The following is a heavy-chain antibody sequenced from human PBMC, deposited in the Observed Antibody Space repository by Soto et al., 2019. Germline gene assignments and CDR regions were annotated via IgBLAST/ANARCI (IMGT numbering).Heavy chain of an antibody. CDR1: GGSFSGHH. J-gene: IGHJ4*02. Sequence: SETLSLTCAVYGGSFSGHHWSWIRQPPGKGLEWIGEINHSGSTNYNPSLKSRVTISVDTSKNQFSLKLSSVTAADTAVYYCARGWGRIFDYWGQGTLVTVSS. V-gene: IGHV4-34*01. CDR2: INHSGST. D-gene: IGHD7-27*01. CDR3: ARGWGRIFDY.